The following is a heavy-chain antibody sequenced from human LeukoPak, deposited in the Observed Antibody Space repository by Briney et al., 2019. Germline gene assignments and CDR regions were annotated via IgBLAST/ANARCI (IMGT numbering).Heavy chain of an antibody. D-gene: IGHD3-10*01. CDR2: ISGGGGST. V-gene: IGHV3-23*01. CDR1: GFTFSSYV. CDR3: ARYGNSYYYGPGGMDV. Sequence: PGGSLRLSCAASGFTFSSYVMSWVRQAPGRGLEWVSVISGGGGSTYYADSVKGRFTISRDNSKNTLYLQMNSPRAEDTAVYYCARYGNSYYYGPGGMDVWGQGTTVTVSS. J-gene: IGHJ6*02.